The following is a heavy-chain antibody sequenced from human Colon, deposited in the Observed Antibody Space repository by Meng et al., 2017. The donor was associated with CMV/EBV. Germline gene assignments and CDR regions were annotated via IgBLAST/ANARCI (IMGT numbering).Heavy chain of an antibody. Sequence: GGSLRLSCAISGFTVNNNCMSWVRQAPGKGLEWVSGIYSGGSTYYADSVKGRFTISRDNSKNILYLQMNSLRADDTAVYYCARGSGPLFPGAFDIWGQGTMVTVSS. CDR3: ARGSGPLFPGAFDI. V-gene: IGHV3-53*01. J-gene: IGHJ3*02. CDR1: GFTVNNNC. CDR2: IYSGGST. D-gene: IGHD3-10*02.